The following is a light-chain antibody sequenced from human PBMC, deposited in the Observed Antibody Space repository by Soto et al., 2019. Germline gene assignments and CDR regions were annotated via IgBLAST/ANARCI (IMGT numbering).Light chain of an antibody. CDR3: QQYHRASIT. CDR2: TTS. V-gene: IGKV1-39*01. J-gene: IGKJ5*01. Sequence: DIQMTQSPSSLSAFVGDSVTITCRASQSISSYLNWYQQKPGKAPTLLIYTTSSLESGVPSRFSGSGSGTDFTLTISSLQPEDFATYYCQQYHRASITFGQGTRLEIK. CDR1: QSISSY.